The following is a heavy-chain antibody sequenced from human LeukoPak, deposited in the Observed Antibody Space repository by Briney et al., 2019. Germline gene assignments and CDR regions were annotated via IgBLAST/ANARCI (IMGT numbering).Heavy chain of an antibody. CDR3: GRDYYDSSGYAEYFQH. CDR2: ISAYNGNT. D-gene: IGHD3-22*01. V-gene: IGHV1-18*01. J-gene: IGHJ1*01. Sequence: ASVKVSCKASGYTFTNYGISWVRQAPGQGLEWMGWISAYNGNTNYAQKLQGRVTMTTDTSTSTAYMELRSLRSDDTAVYYCGRDYYDSSGYAEYFQHWGQGTLVTASS. CDR1: GYTFTNYG.